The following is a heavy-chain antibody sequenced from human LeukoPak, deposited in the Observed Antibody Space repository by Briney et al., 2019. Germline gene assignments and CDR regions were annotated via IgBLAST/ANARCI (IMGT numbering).Heavy chain of an antibody. CDR2: ISDVGTT. CDR3: ARENSGYDGGFDY. CDR1: GFTLRSYE. D-gene: IGHD5-12*01. Sequence: GGSLRLSCTTSGFTLRSYEMSGVRQAPGKGLEWVSYISDVGTTYYADSVKGRFTISRDNAKNSLFLQMNSLRAEDTAVYFCARENSGYDGGFDYWGQGTLVTVSS. V-gene: IGHV3-48*03. J-gene: IGHJ4*02.